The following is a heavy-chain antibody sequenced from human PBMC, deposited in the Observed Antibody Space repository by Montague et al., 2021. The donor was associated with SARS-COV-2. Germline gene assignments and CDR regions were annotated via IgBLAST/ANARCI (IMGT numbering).Heavy chain of an antibody. V-gene: IGHV4-34*01. CDR2: INHSGSS. J-gene: IGHJ3*01. CDR3: ARGQVTIFAVLILIPAAGAFDG. D-gene: IGHD3-3*01. Sequence: SETLSLTCAVYGGSFSDYYWTWIRQSPGKGLEWIGEINHSGSSNYNPSLKGRISISVDTSKNQISLKLTSVTAADTATYYCARGQVTIFAVLILIPAAGAFDGWGQGTKVTVSS. CDR1: GGSFSDYY.